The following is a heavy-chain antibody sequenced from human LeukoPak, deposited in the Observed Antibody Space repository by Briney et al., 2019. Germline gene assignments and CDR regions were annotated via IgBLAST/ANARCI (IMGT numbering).Heavy chain of an antibody. CDR1: GFSFSSYA. Sequence: PGGSLKLSCAASGFSFSSYAMSWVRQAPGKGLEWVSSISGSGDNTYYAGSVKGRFTISRDNSKNTLFLQMNSLRAEDTAVFYCAKRSGYTTGWFFDFWGQGTLVTVSS. D-gene: IGHD6-19*01. V-gene: IGHV3-23*01. J-gene: IGHJ4*02. CDR3: AKRSGYTTGWFFDF. CDR2: ISGSGDNT.